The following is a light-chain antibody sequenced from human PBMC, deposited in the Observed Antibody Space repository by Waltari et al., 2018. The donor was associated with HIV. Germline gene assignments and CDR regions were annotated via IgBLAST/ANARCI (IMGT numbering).Light chain of an antibody. J-gene: IGLJ2*01. Sequence: QSAVTQPPSVSGTPGQRVTISCSGSRSSVGSYTVTWYQQLPGMAPKLLIYSNNLRPSGVPDRFAGSKSGTSASLAISGLQSEDEAHYYCAAWDDSLSGRVFGGGTKLTVL. CDR3: AAWDDSLSGRV. CDR2: SNN. V-gene: IGLV1-44*01. CDR1: RSSVGSYT.